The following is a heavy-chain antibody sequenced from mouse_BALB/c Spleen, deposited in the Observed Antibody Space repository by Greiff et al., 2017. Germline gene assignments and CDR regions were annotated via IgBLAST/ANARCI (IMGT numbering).Heavy chain of an antibody. CDR3: ARYGYRSYWYFDV. Sequence: EVKVEESGPSLVKPSQTLSLTCSVTGDSITSGYWNWIRKFPGNKLEYMGYKSYSGSTYYNPSLKSRISITRDTSKNQYYLQLNSVTTEDTATYYCARYGYRSYWYFDVWGAGTTVTVSS. D-gene: IGHD2-14*01. CDR1: GDSITSGY. V-gene: IGHV3-8*02. J-gene: IGHJ1*01. CDR2: KSYSGST.